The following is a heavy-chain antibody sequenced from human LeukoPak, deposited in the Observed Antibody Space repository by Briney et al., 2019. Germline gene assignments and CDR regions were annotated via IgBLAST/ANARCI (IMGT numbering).Heavy chain of an antibody. J-gene: IGHJ3*02. CDR1: GFAFSNYW. CDR3: ARIPGYGDFDAFDI. Sequence: PGGSLRLSCAASGFAFSNYWMNWVRQAPGKGLEWVANIKEDGSEKYYVDSVRGRFTISRDNAKNSLYLQMNSLRAEDTALYYCARIPGYGDFDAFDIWGQGTMVTVSS. CDR2: IKEDGSEK. V-gene: IGHV3-7*01. D-gene: IGHD4-17*01.